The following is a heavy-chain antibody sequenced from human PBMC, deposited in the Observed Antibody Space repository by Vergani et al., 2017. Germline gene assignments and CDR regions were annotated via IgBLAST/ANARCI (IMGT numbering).Heavy chain of an antibody. Sequence: EVQLVESGGGLVQPGRSLRLSCAASGFTFDDYAMHWVRQAPGKGLEWVSGISWNSGSIGYADSVKGRFTISRDNAKNTLYLQMNSLRAEDTAVYYCAKDRLVDYWGQGTLVTVSS. J-gene: IGHJ4*02. CDR2: ISWNSGSI. V-gene: IGHV3-9*01. CDR1: GFTFDDYA. CDR3: AKDRLVDY.